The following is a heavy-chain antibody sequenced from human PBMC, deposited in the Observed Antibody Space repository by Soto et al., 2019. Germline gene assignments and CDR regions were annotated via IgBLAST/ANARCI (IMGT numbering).Heavy chain of an antibody. CDR3: VRVPGP. Sequence: PSETLSLTCVVSGGYISSGGYSWSWIRQPPGKGLEWIGYIYHSGSTYYNPSLKSRVTISVDRSKNQFSLKLSSVTAADTAVYYCVRVPGPWGQGTLVTVSS. CDR1: GGYISSGGYS. V-gene: IGHV4-30-2*01. CDR2: IYHSGST. J-gene: IGHJ5*02.